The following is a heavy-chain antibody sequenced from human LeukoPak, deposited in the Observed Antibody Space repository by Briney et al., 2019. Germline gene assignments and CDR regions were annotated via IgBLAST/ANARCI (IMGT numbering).Heavy chain of an antibody. V-gene: IGHV3-23*01. CDR3: AKSDAGEQRGYFDY. Sequence: GGSLRLSCAASGFTFTTYAMSWVRQAPGKGLEWVSTIANSGVSTYYADSVKGRFTISRDNSKNTLYLQMNSLRAEDMAVYYCAKSDAGEQRGYFDYWGQGTLVTVSS. D-gene: IGHD1/OR15-1a*01. CDR1: GFTFTTYA. J-gene: IGHJ4*02. CDR2: IANSGVST.